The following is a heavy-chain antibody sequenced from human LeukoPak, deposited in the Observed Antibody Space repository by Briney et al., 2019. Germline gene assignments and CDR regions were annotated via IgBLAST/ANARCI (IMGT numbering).Heavy chain of an antibody. J-gene: IGHJ5*02. Sequence: GASVKVSCKASGYTFTGYYMHGVRQAPGQGLEWMGWINPNSGGTNYAQKFQGRVTMTRDTSISTAYMELSRLRSDDTAVYYCARVATIPLINWFDPWGQGTLVTVSS. V-gene: IGHV1-2*02. D-gene: IGHD5-12*01. CDR2: INPNSGGT. CDR1: GYTFTGYY. CDR3: ARVATIPLINWFDP.